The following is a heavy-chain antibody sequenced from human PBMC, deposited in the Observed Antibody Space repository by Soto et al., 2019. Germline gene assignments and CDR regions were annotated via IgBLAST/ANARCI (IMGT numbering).Heavy chain of an antibody. D-gene: IGHD1-1*01. CDR2: IYYSGST. Sequence: SETLSLTCTVSGGSISNYYWSWIRQPPGKGLEWIGYIYYSGSTTYNPSLKSRVTISVDTSKNQFSLKLSSVTAADTAVYYCARHPQVGIGTPGYYYNYMDVWGKGTTVTVSS. V-gene: IGHV4-59*08. CDR1: GGSISNYY. J-gene: IGHJ6*03. CDR3: ARHPQVGIGTPGYYYNYMDV.